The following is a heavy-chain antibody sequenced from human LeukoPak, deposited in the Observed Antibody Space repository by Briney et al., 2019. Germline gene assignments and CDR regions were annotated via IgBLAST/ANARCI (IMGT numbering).Heavy chain of an antibody. CDR1: GFCFDAYA. Sequence: PGRSLRLSCAASGFCFDAYAMHWVRQAPGKGLEWVSGTSWNSDTIGYADSVKGRFTISRDNAKNSLYLQMNSLRPEDTALYYCAKGISPSDPYYFDYWGQGTLVSVS. CDR3: AKGISPSDPYYFDY. CDR2: TSWNSDTI. J-gene: IGHJ4*02. V-gene: IGHV3-9*01.